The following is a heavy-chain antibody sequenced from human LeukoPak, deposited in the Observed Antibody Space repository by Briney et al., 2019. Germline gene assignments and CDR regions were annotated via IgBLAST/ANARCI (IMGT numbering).Heavy chain of an antibody. V-gene: IGHV3-33*06. CDR3: AKDLYGGSYTSDY. J-gene: IGHJ4*02. D-gene: IGHD1-26*01. Sequence: GRSLRLSCAASGFTFSSYGMHWVRQAPGKGLEGVAVIWYDGSNKYYADSVKARFTISRDNSKNTLYLQMNSLRAEDTAVYYCAKDLYGGSYTSDYWGQGTLVTVSS. CDR1: GFTFSSYG. CDR2: IWYDGSNK.